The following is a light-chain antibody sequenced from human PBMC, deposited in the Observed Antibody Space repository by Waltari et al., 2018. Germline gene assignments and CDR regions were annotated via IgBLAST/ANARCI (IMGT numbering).Light chain of an antibody. V-gene: IGKV1-33*01. CDR2: DAS. CDR3: QLYDDFPPYT. J-gene: IGKJ2*01. Sequence: DIQMTQSPSSLTASVGDRVIISCQASRDINNFLNWYQQKPGKAPTLLIYDASNLEIGVPSRFSGRGSGTHFTLTITNVQPEDVATYYCQLYDDFPPYTFGQGTKLDIK. CDR1: RDINNF.